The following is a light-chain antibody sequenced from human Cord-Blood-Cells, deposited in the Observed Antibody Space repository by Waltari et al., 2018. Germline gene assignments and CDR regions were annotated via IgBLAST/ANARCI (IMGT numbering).Light chain of an antibody. J-gene: IGLJ1*01. Sequence: QSALTQPPSVSGSPGQSVTISYTGTSSDVGSYNRVSWYQQPPGTAPKLMIYEVSNRPSGVPGRFSGSKSGNTASLTISGLQAEDEADYYCSSYTSSSTYVFGTGTKVTVL. CDR3: SSYTSSSTYV. CDR1: SSDVGSYNR. V-gene: IGLV2-18*02. CDR2: EVS.